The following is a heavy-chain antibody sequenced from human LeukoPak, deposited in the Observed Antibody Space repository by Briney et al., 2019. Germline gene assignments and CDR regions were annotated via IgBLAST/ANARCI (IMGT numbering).Heavy chain of an antibody. CDR1: GVTFSGSA. V-gene: IGHV3-23*01. CDR2: ISGSGGST. J-gene: IGHJ4*02. D-gene: IGHD4/OR15-4a*01. Sequence: GGSLRLSCAASGVTFSGSALHWVRQASGKGLGWVSAISGSGGSTYYADSVKGRFTISRDNSKNTLYLQMNSLRADDTAVYYCASRAGAYSHPYDYWGQGTLVTVSS. CDR3: ASRAGAYSHPYDY.